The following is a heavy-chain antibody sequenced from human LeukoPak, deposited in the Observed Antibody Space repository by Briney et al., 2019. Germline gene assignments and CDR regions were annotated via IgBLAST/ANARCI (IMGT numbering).Heavy chain of an antibody. J-gene: IGHJ4*02. V-gene: IGHV1-2*02. CDR3: ARGTRAYYSFQIYYYFDY. CDR2: INPNSGGT. CDR1: GYTFTGYY. Sequence: ASVKVSCTASGYTFTGYYMHWVRQAPGQGLEWMGWINPNSGGTNYAQKFQGRVTMTRDTSISTAYMELSRLRSDDAAVYYCARGTRAYYSFQIYYYFDYWGQGTLVTVSS. D-gene: IGHD3-22*01.